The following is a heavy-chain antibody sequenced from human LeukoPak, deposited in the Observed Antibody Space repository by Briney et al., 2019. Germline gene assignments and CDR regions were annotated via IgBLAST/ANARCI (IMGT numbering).Heavy chain of an antibody. CDR1: GDSISSYY. CDR3: ARVTDCSGGSCYSGNWFDP. Sequence: SETLSLTCTVSGDSISSYYWSWIRQPPGKGLEWIGYIYYSGSTNYNPSLKSRVTISVDTSKNQFSLKLSSVTAADTAVYYCARVTDCSGGSCYSGNWFDPWGQGTLVTVSS. D-gene: IGHD2-15*01. V-gene: IGHV4-59*01. CDR2: IYYSGST. J-gene: IGHJ5*02.